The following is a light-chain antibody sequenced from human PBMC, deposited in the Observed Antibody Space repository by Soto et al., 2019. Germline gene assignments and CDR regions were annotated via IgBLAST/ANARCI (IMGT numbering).Light chain of an antibody. Sequence: DIQMTQSPSSLSASVGDRVTITCRASQSISSYLNWYQQKPGKAPKLLIYAASSLQSGVPSRFSGSGSGTDFPLTISSLRPEDFATYYCQHTYSTLWTFGQGTKVEIK. CDR1: QSISSY. CDR3: QHTYSTLWT. V-gene: IGKV1-39*01. CDR2: AAS. J-gene: IGKJ1*01.